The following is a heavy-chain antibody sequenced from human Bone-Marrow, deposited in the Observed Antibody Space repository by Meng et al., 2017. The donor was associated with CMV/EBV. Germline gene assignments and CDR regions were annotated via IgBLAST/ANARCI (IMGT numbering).Heavy chain of an antibody. J-gene: IGHJ6*01. V-gene: IGHV3-48*04. CDR1: GFAFSSYN. CDR3: ARFLVPAAISYYYGMDV. Sequence: GGSLRLSCAASGFAFSSYNMNWVRQAPGKGLEWVSYISSSGSTIYYADSVKGRFTISRDNAKNSLYLQMNSLRAEDTAVYYCARFLVPAAISYYYGMDVWGQGTTVTGSS. D-gene: IGHD2-2*01. CDR2: ISSSGSTI.